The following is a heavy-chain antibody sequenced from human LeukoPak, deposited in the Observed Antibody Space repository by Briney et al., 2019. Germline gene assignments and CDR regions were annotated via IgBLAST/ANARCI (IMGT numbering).Heavy chain of an antibody. V-gene: IGHV3-30*04. J-gene: IGHJ4*02. CDR3: ARSKSLSYYDILGYFDY. D-gene: IGHD3-9*01. Sequence: GGSLRLSCAASTSXFSSNAMHWVRQAPGKGLEWVAAISYDGSNKYYADSVKGRFTISRDNSKNTLYMQMNGLRAEDTAVYYCARSKSLSYYDILGYFDYWGQGTLVTVSS. CDR1: TSXFSSNA. CDR2: ISYDGSNK.